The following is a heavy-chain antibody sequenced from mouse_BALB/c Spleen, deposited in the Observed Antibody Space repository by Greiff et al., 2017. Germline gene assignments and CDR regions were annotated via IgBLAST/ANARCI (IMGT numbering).Heavy chain of an antibody. CDR3: ASGYGNYSWFAY. CDR1: GFTFSSFG. V-gene: IGHV5-17*02. J-gene: IGHJ3*01. Sequence: EVQVVESGAGLVQPGGSRKLSCAASGFTFSSFGMHWVRQAPEKGLEWVAYISSGSSTIYYADTVKGRFTITRDNPKNTLFLQMTSLRSEDTAMYYCASGYGNYSWFAYWGQGTLVTVSA. CDR2: ISSGSSTI. D-gene: IGHD2-1*01.